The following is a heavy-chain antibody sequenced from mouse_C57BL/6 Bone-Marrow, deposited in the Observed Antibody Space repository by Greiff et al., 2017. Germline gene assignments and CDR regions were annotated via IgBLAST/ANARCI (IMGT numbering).Heavy chain of an antibody. CDR2: SRNKANDYTT. J-gene: IGHJ1*03. D-gene: IGHD3-1*01. Sequence: EVQVVESGGGLVQSGRSLRLSCATSGFTFSDFYMEWVRQAPGKGLEWIAASRNKANDYTTEYSAAVKGRFIVSRDTSQRILYLQMNALRAEDTAIDYCARDGESGWYVDVWGTGTTVTVSS. CDR1: GFTFSDFY. V-gene: IGHV7-1*01. CDR3: ARDGESGWYVDV.